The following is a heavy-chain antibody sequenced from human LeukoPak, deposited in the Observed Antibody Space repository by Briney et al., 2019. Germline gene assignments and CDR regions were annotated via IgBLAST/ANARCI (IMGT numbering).Heavy chain of an antibody. V-gene: IGHV3-53*01. CDR2: IYSGGST. D-gene: IGHD3-3*01. CDR3: ASSYDFWSGYRHDDAFDI. J-gene: IGHJ3*02. Sequence: GGSLRLSCAASGFTVSSNYMSWVRQAPGKGLEWVSVIYSGGSTYYAVSVKGRFTISRDNSKNTLYLQMNSLRAEDTAVYYCASSYDFWSGYRHDDAFDIWGQGTMVTVSS. CDR1: GFTVSSNY.